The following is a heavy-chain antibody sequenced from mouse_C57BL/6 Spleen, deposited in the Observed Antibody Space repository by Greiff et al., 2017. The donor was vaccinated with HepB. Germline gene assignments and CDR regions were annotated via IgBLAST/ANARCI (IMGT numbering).Heavy chain of an antibody. CDR1: GFSFNTYA. J-gene: IGHJ4*01. D-gene: IGHD1-1*01. Sequence: EVNVVESGGGLVQPKGSLKLSCAASGFSFNTYAMNWVRQAPGKGLEWVARIRSKSNNYATYYADSVKDRFTISRDDSESMLYLQMNNLKTEDTAMYYCVRLYYYGSSYADYWGQGTSVTVSS. CDR2: IRSKSNNYAT. CDR3: VRLYYYGSSYADY. V-gene: IGHV10-1*01.